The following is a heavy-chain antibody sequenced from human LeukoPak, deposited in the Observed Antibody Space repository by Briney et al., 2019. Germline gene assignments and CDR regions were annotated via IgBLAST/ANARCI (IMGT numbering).Heavy chain of an antibody. Sequence: GGSLRLSCAASGFTFGNSWMYWVRQAPGKGLVWVSRINRDESITTYADSVKGRFTISRDNAKNTLYLQMNSLRAEHTAVYYCARGLVPGFLDYWGQGTPVTVSS. J-gene: IGHJ4*02. CDR3: ARGLVPGFLDY. CDR2: INRDESIT. D-gene: IGHD4-11*01. CDR1: GFTFGNSW. V-gene: IGHV3-74*03.